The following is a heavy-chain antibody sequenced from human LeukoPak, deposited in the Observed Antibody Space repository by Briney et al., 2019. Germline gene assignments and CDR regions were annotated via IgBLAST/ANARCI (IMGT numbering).Heavy chain of an antibody. CDR2: IYFNGNT. J-gene: IGHJ3*02. Sequence: PSETLSLTCTVSGGSISNYYWTWLRQSPGKGLEWIGNIYFNGNTNYNPSLKSRVAISIDTSKKQFSLNMSSVTAADTAVFYCAGGFDWLSVIWGQGTMVTASS. D-gene: IGHD3-9*01. CDR3: AGGFDWLSVI. V-gene: IGHV4-59*01. CDR1: GGSISNYY.